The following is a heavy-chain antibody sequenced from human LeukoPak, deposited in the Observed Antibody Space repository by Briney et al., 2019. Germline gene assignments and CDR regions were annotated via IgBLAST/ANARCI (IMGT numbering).Heavy chain of an antibody. J-gene: IGHJ4*02. V-gene: IGHV3-72*01. CDR3: ARGLYDSSAYYFDC. D-gene: IGHD3-22*01. CDR2: SRNKANTYTT. CDR1: GFTFSDHY. Sequence: PGGSLRLPCAASGFTFSDHYMDWVRQAPGKGLEWVGRSRNKANTYTTEYAASVKGRFIISRDDSKNSLYLQMNRLKTEDTAMYYCARGLYDSSAYYFDCWGQGTLVTVSS.